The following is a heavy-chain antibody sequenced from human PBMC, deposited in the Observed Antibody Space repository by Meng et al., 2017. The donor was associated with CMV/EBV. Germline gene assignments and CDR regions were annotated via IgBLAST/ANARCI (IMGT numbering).Heavy chain of an antibody. Sequence: SETLSLTCTVSGGSTSSGGYYWSWIRQHPGKGLEWIGYIYYSGSTYYNPSLKSRVTISVDTSKNQFSLKLSSVTAADTAVYYCARVPPRGYDFWSGYYNLLSYYYYYGMDVWGQGTTVTVSS. CDR2: IYYSGST. CDR1: GGSTSSGGYY. J-gene: IGHJ6*02. D-gene: IGHD3-3*01. CDR3: ARVPPRGYDFWSGYYNLLSYYYYYGMDV. V-gene: IGHV4-31*03.